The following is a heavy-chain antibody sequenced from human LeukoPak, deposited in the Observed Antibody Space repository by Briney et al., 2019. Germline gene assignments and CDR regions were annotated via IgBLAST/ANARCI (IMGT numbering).Heavy chain of an antibody. CDR2: ISAYNGNT. CDR1: GYTFTSYG. CDR3: ARGTRYCSGGSCYSRDFDY. V-gene: IGHV1-18*01. J-gene: IGHJ4*02. D-gene: IGHD2-15*01. Sequence: EASVKVSCKASGYTFTSYGISWVRQAPGQGLEWMGWISAYNGNTNYAQKLQGRVTMTTDTSTSTAYMELRSLRSDDTAVYYCARGTRYCSGGSCYSRDFDYWGQGTLVTVSS.